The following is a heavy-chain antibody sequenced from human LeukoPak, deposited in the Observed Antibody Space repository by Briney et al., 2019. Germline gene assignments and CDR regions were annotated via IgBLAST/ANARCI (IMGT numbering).Heavy chain of an antibody. D-gene: IGHD1-1*01. Sequence: GGSLRLSCAASGFTFSSYEMNWVRQAPGKGLEWVSYISSSGSTIYYADSVKGRFTISRDNAKNSLYLQMNSLRAEDTAIYYCAKFYRTTRGACDYWGQGTLVTVSS. CDR2: ISSSGSTI. CDR1: GFTFSSYE. CDR3: AKFYRTTRGACDY. V-gene: IGHV3-48*03. J-gene: IGHJ4*02.